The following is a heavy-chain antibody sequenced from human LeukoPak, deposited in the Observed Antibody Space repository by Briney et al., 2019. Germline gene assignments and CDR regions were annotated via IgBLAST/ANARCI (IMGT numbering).Heavy chain of an antibody. V-gene: IGHV3-7*03. Sequence: PGGSLRLSCAASGFTFSSYWMSWVRQAPGKGLEWMANIKHDGSEKYYVDSVKGRLTISRDNAKNSLYLQMNSLRAEGTAVYYCAKGRQLGGAFDIWGQGTMVTVSS. CDR1: GFTFSSYW. J-gene: IGHJ3*02. D-gene: IGHD6-13*01. CDR2: IKHDGSEK. CDR3: AKGRQLGGAFDI.